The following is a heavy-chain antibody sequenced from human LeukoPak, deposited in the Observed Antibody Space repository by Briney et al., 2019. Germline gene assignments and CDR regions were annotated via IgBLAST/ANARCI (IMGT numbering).Heavy chain of an antibody. Sequence: GGSLRLSCAASGFTFSDYYMSWIRQAPGKGLEWVSYISSSGSTIYYADSVKGRFTISRDNAKNSLYLQMNSLRAEDTAVYYCARKRLGFSSGWYYFDYWGQGTLVTVSS. D-gene: IGHD6-19*01. CDR3: ARKRLGFSSGWYYFDY. CDR1: GFTFSDYY. CDR2: ISSSGSTI. V-gene: IGHV3-11*04. J-gene: IGHJ4*02.